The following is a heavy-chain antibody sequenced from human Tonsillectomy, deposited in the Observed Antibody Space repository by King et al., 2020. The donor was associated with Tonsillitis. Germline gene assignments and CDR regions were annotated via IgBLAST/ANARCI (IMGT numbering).Heavy chain of an antibody. J-gene: IGHJ4*02. D-gene: IGHD4-17*01. Sequence: VQLVESGGGLVKPGGSLRLSCAASGFSFSDSYMNWIRQAPGKGLEGVSYISSTNTYTNSADPVKGRFTISRDNAKNSLFLQMNSLRAEDTAVYYCATDLSNGDPSWGQGTLVTVSS. V-gene: IGHV3-11*06. CDR2: ISSTNTYT. CDR3: ATDLSNGDPS. CDR1: GFSFSDSY.